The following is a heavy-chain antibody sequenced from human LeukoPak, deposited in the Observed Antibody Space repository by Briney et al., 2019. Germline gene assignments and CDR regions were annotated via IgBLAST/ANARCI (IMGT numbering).Heavy chain of an antibody. V-gene: IGHV3-9*01. CDR1: GCTFDDYS. Sequence: PGGSLRLSCAASGCTFDDYSMHWVRHAPGKGLEWVSGISWNSGGIGYADSVKGRFTISRDNAKNSLYLQMNSLRAEDTALYYCAKVLFTMVRGVPKSWGQGTLVTVSS. D-gene: IGHD3-10*01. CDR3: AKVLFTMVRGVPKS. CDR2: ISWNSGGI. J-gene: IGHJ4*02.